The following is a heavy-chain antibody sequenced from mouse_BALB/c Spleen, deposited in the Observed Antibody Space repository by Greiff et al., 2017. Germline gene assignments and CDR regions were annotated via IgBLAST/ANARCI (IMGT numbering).Heavy chain of an antibody. CDR3: ASLLLRSSMDY. CDR1: GYTFSSYW. V-gene: IGHV1-9*01. Sequence: VQLQQSGAELMKPGASVKISCKATGYTFSSYWIEWVKQRPGHGLEWIGEILPGSGSTNYNEKFKGKATFTADTSSNTAYMQLSSLTSEDAAVYYCASLLLRSSMDYWGQGTSVTVSS. J-gene: IGHJ4*01. CDR2: ILPGSGST. D-gene: IGHD1-1*01.